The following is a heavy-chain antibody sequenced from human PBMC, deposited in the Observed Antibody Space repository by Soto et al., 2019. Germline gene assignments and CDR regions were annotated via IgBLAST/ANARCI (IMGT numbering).Heavy chain of an antibody. CDR3: AREAAAASIGFDP. V-gene: IGHV4-59*01. J-gene: IGHJ5*02. CDR1: CGSISSNY. Sequence: SETLSLTCTVSCGSISSNYWTWIRQPPGKGLEWIGYIYDSGSTNYNPSLKSRVTLSVDTSKNQFSLKLTSVTAADTAVYYCAREAAAASIGFDPWGQGELVTGSS. D-gene: IGHD2-2*01. CDR2: IYDSGST.